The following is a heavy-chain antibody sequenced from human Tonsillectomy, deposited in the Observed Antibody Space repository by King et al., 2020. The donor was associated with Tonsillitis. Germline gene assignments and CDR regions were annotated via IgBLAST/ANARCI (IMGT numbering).Heavy chain of an antibody. CDR3: ARENLVVVVRASYFDY. V-gene: IGHV4-34*01. CDR2: IDHGGTT. D-gene: IGHD2-15*01. CDR1: GGSFSGYY. Sequence: VQLQQWGAGLLKPSETLSLTCAVYGGSFSGYYWSWIRQSPGKGLEWIGEIDHGGTTNYSPSLKSRVTISLDTSKNQFSLKLSSVTAADTAVYYCARENLVVVVRASYFDYWGQGTLVTVSS. J-gene: IGHJ4*02.